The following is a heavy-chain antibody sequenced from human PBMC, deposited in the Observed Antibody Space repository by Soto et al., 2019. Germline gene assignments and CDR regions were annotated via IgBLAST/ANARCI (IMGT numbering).Heavy chain of an antibody. CDR2: IYYSGTT. CDR1: GCSISRSGYY. CDR3: ARQRVNYIRPLYFDY. Sequence: XETLSLTCAVSGCSISRSGYYWGWNRPAPGQGLEWIGSIYYSGTTYYNPSLKSRVTMSVDTSKNQFSLQLSAVTAADTALYYCARQRVNYIRPLYFDYWGQGTLVTVSS. V-gene: IGHV4-39*01. J-gene: IGHJ4*02. D-gene: IGHD1-7*01.